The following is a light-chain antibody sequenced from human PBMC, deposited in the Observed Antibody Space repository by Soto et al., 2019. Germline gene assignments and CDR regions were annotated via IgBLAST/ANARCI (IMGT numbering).Light chain of an antibody. J-gene: IGKJ1*01. CDR3: QQSYTTPWT. Sequence: TQSXSPLSAYIRDXXXXXXRASQRISYYLNLYQQKXGKAPMLLIYTTSXLQSGVPAKFSGSASGTDFTLTTSGLQPEDFATYYCQQSYTTPWTYGEGTKVDIK. CDR1: QRISYY. V-gene: IGKV1-39*01. CDR2: TTS.